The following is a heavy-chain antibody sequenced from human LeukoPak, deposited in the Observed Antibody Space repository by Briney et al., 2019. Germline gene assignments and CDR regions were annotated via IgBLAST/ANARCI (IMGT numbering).Heavy chain of an antibody. D-gene: IGHD2-2*01. CDR3: AKVTSWSFT. J-gene: IGHJ5*02. V-gene: IGHV3-23*01. CDR1: GFTFSSYT. Sequence: PGGSLRLSCAASGFTFSSYTMGWVRQAPGKGLEWVSAISGSGGNTYYADSVKGRFTISRDNSKDTLFLQMNSLRAEDTAVYYCAKVTSWSFTWGQGTLVTVSS. CDR2: ISGSGGNT.